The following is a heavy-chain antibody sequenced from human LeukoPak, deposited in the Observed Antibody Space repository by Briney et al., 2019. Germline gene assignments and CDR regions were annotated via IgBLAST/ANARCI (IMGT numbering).Heavy chain of an antibody. J-gene: IGHJ4*02. CDR3: ARDTYSSSWSPLTY. D-gene: IGHD6-13*01. CDR1: GFTFSTYA. CDR2: ISGDGNNK. Sequence: GRSLRLSCAASGFTFSTYAMYCVRQAPGKGLEWVAVISGDGNNKYYAESVKGRFSISRDNSKNTLYLQMSNLRDEDTAVSFCARDTYSSSWSPLTYWGQGTLVTVSS. V-gene: IGHV3-30-3*01.